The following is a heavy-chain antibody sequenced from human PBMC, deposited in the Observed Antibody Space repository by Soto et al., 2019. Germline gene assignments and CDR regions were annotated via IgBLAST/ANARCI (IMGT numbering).Heavy chain of an antibody. V-gene: IGHV3-30*18. D-gene: IGHD3-10*01. Sequence: GGSLRLSCAASGFTFSTYAMHWVRQAPGKGLEWVAVISYDVSNKYYANSVKGRFTISRDNSKNTLYLQMNSLRAEDTAMYYCAKPPYRSGDGDYYYYGMDVWGQGTKVTVSS. CDR3: AKPPYRSGDGDYYYYGMDV. CDR2: ISYDVSNK. CDR1: GFTFSTYA. J-gene: IGHJ6*02.